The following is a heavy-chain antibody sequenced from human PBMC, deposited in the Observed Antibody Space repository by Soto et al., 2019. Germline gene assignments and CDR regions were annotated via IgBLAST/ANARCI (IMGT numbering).Heavy chain of an antibody. D-gene: IGHD3-3*01. V-gene: IGHV3-30*03. CDR1: GFTFSTYG. J-gene: IGHJ4*02. Sequence: QVQLVESGGGVVQPGRSLRLSCAASGFTFSTYGMHWVRQAPGKGLEWVALISHDGTNKHYADSVKGRFTISRDNSKNTLYLQVNSLRPEDTAFYYCARGRGQYYDFWSGQNWGQGTLVIVSS. CDR2: ISHDGTNK. CDR3: ARGRGQYYDFWSGQN.